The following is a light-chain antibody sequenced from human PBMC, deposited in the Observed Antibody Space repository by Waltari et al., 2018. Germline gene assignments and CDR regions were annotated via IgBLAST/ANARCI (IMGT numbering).Light chain of an antibody. CDR1: QSVSRL. V-gene: IGKV1-5*03. Sequence: IKMTQSPSTLSASVGDRVTMTCRASQSVSRLLAWYQQKPGKAPKLLIYKTSTLESGVPSRFSGSGSGTEFSLTISSLQPDDFATYYCQHYSTYSWTFGQGTKLEIK. CDR3: QHYSTYSWT. CDR2: KTS. J-gene: IGKJ1*01.